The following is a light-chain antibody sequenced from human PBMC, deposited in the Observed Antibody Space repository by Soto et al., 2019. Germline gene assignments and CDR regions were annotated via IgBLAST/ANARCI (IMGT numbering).Light chain of an antibody. CDR3: QQYYTYPIT. Sequence: DIQMTQSPSTLSASVGDRVTITCRASQSISSWLAWYQQKPGKAPKLLIYKASSLESGVPSRFSGSGSGTVSTLTLSSLQPDDFATYYCQQYYTYPITFGQETRLEIK. CDR1: QSISSW. CDR2: KAS. V-gene: IGKV1-5*03. J-gene: IGKJ5*01.